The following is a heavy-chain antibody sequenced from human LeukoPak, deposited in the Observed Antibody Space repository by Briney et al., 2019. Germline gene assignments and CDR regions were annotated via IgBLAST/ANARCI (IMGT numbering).Heavy chain of an antibody. Sequence: GGSLRLSCAASGFSFSSYGMHWARQAPGKGLEWVALLSRDGSEKYYADSMKGRFTISRDTSKNTLYLQMNSLRPEDTAVYYCAKDDSSGYYYADYWGQGTLVTVSS. CDR1: GFSFSSYG. V-gene: IGHV3-30*18. J-gene: IGHJ4*02. D-gene: IGHD3-22*01. CDR2: LSRDGSEK. CDR3: AKDDSSGYYYADY.